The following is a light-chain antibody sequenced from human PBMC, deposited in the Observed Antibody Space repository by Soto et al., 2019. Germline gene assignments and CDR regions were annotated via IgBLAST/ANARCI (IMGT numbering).Light chain of an antibody. CDR3: QQYNNWPRT. V-gene: IGKV3-15*01. CDR1: QSVSSD. J-gene: IGKJ1*01. Sequence: EIVMTQSPATLSVSPGERATLSCRASQSVSSDLAWYHQKPGQAPRILIYGASTRDTGIPARFSGSGSGTEFTLTINSLQSEDFSVYYCQQYNNWPRTFGQGTKVDIK. CDR2: GAS.